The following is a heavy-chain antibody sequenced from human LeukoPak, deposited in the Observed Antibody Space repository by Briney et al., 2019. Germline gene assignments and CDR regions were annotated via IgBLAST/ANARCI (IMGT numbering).Heavy chain of an antibody. CDR2: ISYDGSNK. D-gene: IGHD4-17*01. J-gene: IGHJ5*02. CDR1: GFTFSSYA. Sequence: GGSLRLSCAASGFTFSSYAMRWVRQAPGKGLEWVAVISYDGSNKYYADSVKGRFTISRDNSKNTLYLQMNSLRAEDTAVYYCARGVYGDYGDNWFDPWGQGTLVTVSS. V-gene: IGHV3-30-3*01. CDR3: ARGVYGDYGDNWFDP.